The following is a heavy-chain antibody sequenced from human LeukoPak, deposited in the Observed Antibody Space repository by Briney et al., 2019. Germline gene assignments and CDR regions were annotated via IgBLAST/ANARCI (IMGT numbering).Heavy chain of an antibody. CDR1: RGSISNSGYY. CDR3: ARGGSRLTTAGDLDY. D-gene: IGHD3-16*01. V-gene: IGHV4-39*01. J-gene: IGHJ4*02. CDR2: IYYSGST. Sequence: SETLSLTCTVSRGSISNSGYYWGWIRQPPGEGLEWIGSIYYSGSTYYSPSLKNRVTISVDTSRNQFSLRLTSVTAADTAVYYCARGGSRLTTAGDLDYWGQGALVTVSS.